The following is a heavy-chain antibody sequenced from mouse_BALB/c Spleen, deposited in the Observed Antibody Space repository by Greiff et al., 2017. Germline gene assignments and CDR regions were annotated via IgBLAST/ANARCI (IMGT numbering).Heavy chain of an antibody. CDR3: AKEWGCPDY. CDR2: INSNGGST. CDR1: GFTFSSYG. J-gene: IGHJ2*01. V-gene: IGHV5-6-3*01. Sequence: EVKLVESGGGLVQPGGSLKLSCAASGFTFSSYGMSWVRQTPDKRLELVATINSNGGSTYYPDSVKGRFTISRDNAKNTLYLQMSSLKSEDTAMYYRAKEWGCPDYWGQGTTLTVSS.